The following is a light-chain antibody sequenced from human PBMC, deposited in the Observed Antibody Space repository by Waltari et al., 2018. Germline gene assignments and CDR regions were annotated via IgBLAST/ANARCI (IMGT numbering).Light chain of an antibody. CDR2: DTS. V-gene: IGKV3-15*01. CDR1: QSVSIN. Sequence: CRASQSVSINLAWYQQKPGQAPRLLIFDTSTRATGIPARFSGSGSGTDFTLTISSLQSEDFAVYCCQQYNDWLPLTFGGGTKVEI. CDR3: QQYNDWLPLT. J-gene: IGKJ4*01.